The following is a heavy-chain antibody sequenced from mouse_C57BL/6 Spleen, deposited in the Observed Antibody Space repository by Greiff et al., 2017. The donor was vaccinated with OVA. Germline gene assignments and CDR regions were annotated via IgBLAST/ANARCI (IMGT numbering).Heavy chain of an antibody. CDR1: GYAFSSSW. J-gene: IGHJ1*03. CDR3: ANGNYGDFDV. V-gene: IGHV1-82*01. Sequence: QVQLQQSGPELVKPGASVKISCKASGYAFSSSWMNWVKQRPGKGLEWIGRFYPGDGDTNYNGKFKGKATLTADKSSSTAYMQLSSLTSEDSAVYFCANGNYGDFDVWGTGTTVTVSS. CDR2: FYPGDGDT. D-gene: IGHD2-1*01.